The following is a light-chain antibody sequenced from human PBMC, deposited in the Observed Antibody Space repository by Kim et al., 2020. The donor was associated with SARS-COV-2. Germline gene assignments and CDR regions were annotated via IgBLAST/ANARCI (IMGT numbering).Light chain of an antibody. CDR2: GKN. CDR3: NSRDSSGNHWV. Sequence: AVGQTVRITCQGDSLRKYYASWYQQKPGQAPLLVIYGKNNRPSGIPDRFSGSSSGNTASLTITGAQAEDEADYYCNSRDSSGNHWVFGGGTQLTVL. V-gene: IGLV3-19*01. CDR1: SLRKYY. J-gene: IGLJ3*02.